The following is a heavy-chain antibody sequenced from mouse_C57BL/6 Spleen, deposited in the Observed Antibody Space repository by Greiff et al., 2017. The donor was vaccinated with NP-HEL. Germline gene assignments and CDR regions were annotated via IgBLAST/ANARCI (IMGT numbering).Heavy chain of an antibody. V-gene: IGHV5-17*01. CDR1: GFTFSDYG. CDR3: ATYDYDWYYYAMDY. CDR2: ISSGSSTI. Sequence: EVKLVESGGGLVKPGGSLKLSCAASGFTFSDYGMHWVRQAPEKGLEWVAYISSGSSTIYYADTVKGRFTISRDNAKTTLFLHMTSLRSEDTAMYYCATYDYDWYYYAMDYWGQGTSVTVSS. J-gene: IGHJ4*01. D-gene: IGHD2-4*01.